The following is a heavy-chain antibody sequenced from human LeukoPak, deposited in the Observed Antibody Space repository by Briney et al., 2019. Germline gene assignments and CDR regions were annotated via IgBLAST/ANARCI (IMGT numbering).Heavy chain of an antibody. CDR3: ARWAGYGFDY. CDR1: GGSFSGYY. V-gene: IGHV4-34*01. D-gene: IGHD5-18*01. CDR2: INHSGST. J-gene: IGHJ4*02. Sequence: TSETLSLTCAVYGGSFSGYYWSWIRQPPGEGLEWIGEINHSGSTNYNPSLKSRVTISVDTSKNQFSLKLSSVTAADTAVYYCARWAGYGFDYWGQXXLVXVSS.